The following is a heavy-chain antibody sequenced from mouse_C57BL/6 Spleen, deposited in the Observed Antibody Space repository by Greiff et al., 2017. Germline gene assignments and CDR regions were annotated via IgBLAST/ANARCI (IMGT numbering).Heavy chain of an antibody. CDR3: AQDLNFDY. J-gene: IGHJ2*01. Sequence: QVQLQQSGAELARPGASVKMSCKASGYTFTSYTMHWVKQRPGQGLEWIGYINPSSGYTKYNQKFKDKATLTADKSSSTAYMQLSSLTAEDAAVYYCAQDLNFDYWGQGTTLTVSS. CDR2: INPSSGYT. V-gene: IGHV1-4*01. CDR1: GYTFTSYT.